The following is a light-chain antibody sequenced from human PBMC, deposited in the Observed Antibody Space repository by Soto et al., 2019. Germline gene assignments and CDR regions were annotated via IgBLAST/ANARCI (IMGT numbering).Light chain of an antibody. J-gene: IGKJ5*01. CDR2: GAS. Sequence: EIVLTQSPGTLSLSPGERATLSCRASQSVSSSYLAWYQQKLGQAPRXXIYGASSRETGIPDRFSGSGSGTEFTLTISRLQPEDFAVYYCQQYGSSTITFGQGTRLEIK. V-gene: IGKV3-20*01. CDR1: QSVSSSY. CDR3: QQYGSSTIT.